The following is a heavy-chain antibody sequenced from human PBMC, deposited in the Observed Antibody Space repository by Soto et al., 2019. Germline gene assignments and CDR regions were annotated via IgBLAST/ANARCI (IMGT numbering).Heavy chain of an antibody. D-gene: IGHD6-19*01. J-gene: IGHJ6*02. CDR3: ARVGWESSGWSPSGLDL. CDR1: GGTFSSYA. Sequence: QVQVVQSGAEVKRPGSSVKVSCKASGGTFSSYAINWVRQAPGQGPEWMGGIIPIFGTLNYAQKFQGRVTITADESTSTAYMELSSLRSDDTAVYYCARVGWESSGWSPSGLDLWGQGTTVTVSS. V-gene: IGHV1-69*01. CDR2: IIPIFGTL.